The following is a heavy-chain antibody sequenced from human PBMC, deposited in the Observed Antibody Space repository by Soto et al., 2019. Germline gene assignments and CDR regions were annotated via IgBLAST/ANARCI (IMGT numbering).Heavy chain of an antibody. Sequence: GGSLRLSCAASGFTFSSYAMSWVRQAPGKGLEWVSAISGSGGSTYYADSVKGRFTISRDNSKNTLYLQMNSLRAEDTAVYYCAKDRAIVVVVAAMRGGFDYWGQGTLVTVSS. D-gene: IGHD2-15*01. V-gene: IGHV3-23*01. CDR1: GFTFSSYA. CDR3: AKDRAIVVVVAAMRGGFDY. CDR2: ISGSGGST. J-gene: IGHJ4*02.